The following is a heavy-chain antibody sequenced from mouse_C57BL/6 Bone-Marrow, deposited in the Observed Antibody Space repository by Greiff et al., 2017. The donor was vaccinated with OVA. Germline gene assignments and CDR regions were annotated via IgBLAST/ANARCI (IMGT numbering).Heavy chain of an antibody. CDR1: GYTFTSYG. CDR2: IYPRSGNT. J-gene: IGHJ1*03. V-gene: IGHV1-81*01. Sequence: VQLQQSGAELARPGASVKLSCKASGYTFTSYGISWVKQRTGQGLEWIGEIYPRSGNTYYNEKFKGKATLTADKSSSTVYMELRSLTSEDSAVYFCAREGASWYWYFDVWGTGTTVTVSS. CDR3: AREGASWYWYFDV.